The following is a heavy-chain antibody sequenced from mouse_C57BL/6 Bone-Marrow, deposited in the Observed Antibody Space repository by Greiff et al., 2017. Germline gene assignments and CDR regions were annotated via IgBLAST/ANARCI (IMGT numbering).Heavy chain of an antibody. V-gene: IGHV1-19*01. CDR2: INPYNGGT. Sequence: EVKLMESGPVLVKPGASVKMSCKASGYTFTDYYMNWVKQSHGKSLEWIGVINPYNGGTSYNQKFKGKATLTVDKSSSTAYMELNSLTSEDSAVYYCARNPFTTGFAYWGQGTLVTVSA. CDR1: GYTFTDYY. J-gene: IGHJ3*01. CDR3: ARNPFTTGFAY. D-gene: IGHD2-12*01.